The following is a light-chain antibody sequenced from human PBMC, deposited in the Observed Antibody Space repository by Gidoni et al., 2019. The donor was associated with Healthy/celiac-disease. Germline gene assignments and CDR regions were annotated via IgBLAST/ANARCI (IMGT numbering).Light chain of an antibody. V-gene: IGKV6-21*01. J-gene: IGKJ1*01. Sequence: EIVLTQSPDFQSVTPKEKVTNTSRARQSISSSLPWYQQKPHQAPKRLIKYASQSVTGVPSRFSGSGSGTDFTLTINSLEAEDAATYYCQQRSSLPQTFGQGTKVEIK. CDR1: QSISSS. CDR2: YAS. CDR3: QQRSSLPQT.